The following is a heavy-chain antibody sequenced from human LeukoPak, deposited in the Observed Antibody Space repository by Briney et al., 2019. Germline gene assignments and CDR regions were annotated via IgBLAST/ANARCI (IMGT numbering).Heavy chain of an antibody. CDR2: ISRSGSTI. J-gene: IGHJ4*02. CDR1: EFTFSDYY. D-gene: IGHD4-23*01. CDR3: ARPSLTDYGGNFDY. V-gene: IGHV3-11*04. Sequence: PGGSLRLSCAASEFTFSDYYMSWIRQAPGKGLEWVSYISRSGSTIYYADSVKGRFTISRDNAKNSLYLQMNNLRAEDAAVYYCARPSLTDYGGNFDYWGQGTLVTVSS.